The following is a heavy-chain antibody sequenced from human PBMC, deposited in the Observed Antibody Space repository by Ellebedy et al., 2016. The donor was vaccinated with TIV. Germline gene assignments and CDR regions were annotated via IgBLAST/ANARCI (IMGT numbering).Heavy chain of an antibody. V-gene: IGHV3-11*05. CDR1: GFNFNDYY. J-gene: IGHJ4*02. CDR3: TRDRQIGSGSPDY. CDR2: ISPGSNYR. D-gene: IGHD3-10*01. Sequence: GGSLRLXXAASGFNFNDYYMSWIRQAPGKGLELISYISPGSNYRKYADSVKGRFTISRDNAMNLMSLQMSSLSVDDTAVYYCTRDRQIGSGSPDYWGQGALVNVS.